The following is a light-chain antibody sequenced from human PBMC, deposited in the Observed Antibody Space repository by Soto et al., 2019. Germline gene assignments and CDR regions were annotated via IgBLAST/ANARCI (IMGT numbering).Light chain of an antibody. V-gene: IGKV2-28*01. CDR2: MAY. CDR1: QSLLHSNGYSY. J-gene: IGKJ2*01. Sequence: IVMTQSPLSLPVTPGESASISCRSSQSLLHSNGYSYLDWYLQKPGQSPQLLITMAYYRAYGVTDRFSGSGSGTDFTLKISRVEADDVGLYYCMQALQTPPYTFGQGTKLEI. CDR3: MQALQTPPYT.